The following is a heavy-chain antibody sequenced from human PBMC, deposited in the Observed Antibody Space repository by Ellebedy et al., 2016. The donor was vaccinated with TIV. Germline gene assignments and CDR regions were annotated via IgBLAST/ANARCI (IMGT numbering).Heavy chain of an antibody. CDR1: GFTFSNAW. V-gene: IGHV3-15*01. CDR2: IKSKTDGGTT. Sequence: GGSLRLXXAASGFTFSNAWMSWVRQAPGKGLEWVGHIKSKTDGGTTDYAAPVKGRFTISRDDSKDTLYLQMNGLKTEDTALYYCSTRLGGSLGELWGQGTLVIVSS. J-gene: IGHJ4*02. CDR3: STRLGGSLGEL. D-gene: IGHD3-16*01.